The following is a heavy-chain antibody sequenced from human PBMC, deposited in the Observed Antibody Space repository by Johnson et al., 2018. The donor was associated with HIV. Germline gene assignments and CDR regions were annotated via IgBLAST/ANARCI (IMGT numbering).Heavy chain of an antibody. Sequence: VQLVESGGGVVQPGRSLRLSCAASGFTFSSYAMHWVRQAPGKGLEWVAVISYDGSNKYYSDYVKGRFTISRDNSKNPLYLQMNSLRVEETAVYLCARGRISMKVVDLRGGGFDIWGQGTKVTVSS. CDR2: ISYDGSNK. V-gene: IGHV3-30-3*01. CDR3: ARGRISMKVVDLRGGGFDI. D-gene: IGHD3-22*01. J-gene: IGHJ3*02. CDR1: GFTFSSYA.